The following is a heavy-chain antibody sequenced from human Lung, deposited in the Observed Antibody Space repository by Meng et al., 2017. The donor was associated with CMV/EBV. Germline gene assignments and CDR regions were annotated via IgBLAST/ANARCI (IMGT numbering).Heavy chain of an antibody. CDR2: ISSSSTI. Sequence: GGSLSLYCAASGFTFSDYYMNWVRQAAGNGLEWVSSISSSSTIYYADSVRGRFTMSRDKARKSLYLQMNSLRAEDTAIYYCAREGRKVADIWGQGTLVTVSS. J-gene: IGHJ4*02. V-gene: IGHV3-69-1*02. CDR3: AREGRKVADI. D-gene: IGHD2-15*01. CDR1: GFTFSDYY.